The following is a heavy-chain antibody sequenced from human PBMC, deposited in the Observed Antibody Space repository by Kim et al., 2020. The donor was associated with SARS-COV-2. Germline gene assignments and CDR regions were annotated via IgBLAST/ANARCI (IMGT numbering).Heavy chain of an antibody. D-gene: IGHD3-16*01. Sequence: TRYAQRFWGIVTVNRDTSTSTLYMELTSLKSEDTAVYYCAREGESLKHFDYWGQGTLVTVSS. CDR3: AREGESLKHFDY. V-gene: IGHV1-46*01. CDR2: T. J-gene: IGHJ4*02.